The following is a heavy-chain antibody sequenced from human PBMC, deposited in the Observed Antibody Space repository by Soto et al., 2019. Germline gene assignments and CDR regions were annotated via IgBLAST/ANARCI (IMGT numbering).Heavy chain of an antibody. J-gene: IGHJ6*01. CDR3: TADGVVAAPAGRSSYYYGMDV. D-gene: IGHD6-19*01. CDR1: GFMFTSSA. CDR2: IVVGRGNT. Sequence: ASVKVSCRASGFMFTSSAVQWVRRAGGQRREWVGWIVVGRGNTNYPQKFQERVTITRDTSTSTAYMELTSLRSEATAVYYCTADGVVAAPAGRSSYYYGMDVWG. V-gene: IGHV1-58*01.